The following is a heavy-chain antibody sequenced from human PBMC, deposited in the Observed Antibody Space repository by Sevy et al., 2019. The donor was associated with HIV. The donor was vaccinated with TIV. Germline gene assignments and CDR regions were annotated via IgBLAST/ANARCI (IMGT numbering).Heavy chain of an antibody. J-gene: IGHJ4*02. D-gene: IGHD6-19*01. CDR2: IYYSGST. V-gene: IGHV4-39*01. CDR3: ARHGGIAVATLDS. CDR1: GGSISRSTYY. Sequence: SETLSLTCTVSGGSISRSTYYWGSIRQPPGKGLEWIASIYYSGSTYYNVSLESRVTISVDMSKNQFSLRLSSVTAADTAVYFCARHGGIAVATLDSWGQGMLVTVSS.